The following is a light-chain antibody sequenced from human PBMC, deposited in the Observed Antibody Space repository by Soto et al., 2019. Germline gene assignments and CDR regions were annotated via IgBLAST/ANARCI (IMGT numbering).Light chain of an antibody. V-gene: IGLV1-40*01. CDR1: SSNIGSNY. Sequence: QSVLTQSPSASGTPGQRVTISCSGSSSNIGSNYVYWYQQLPGTAPKLLIYGNSNRPSGVPDRFSGSKSGTSASLAITGLQAEDEADYYCQSYDSSLSGYVFGTGTKVTVL. CDR3: QSYDSSLSGYV. J-gene: IGLJ1*01. CDR2: GNS.